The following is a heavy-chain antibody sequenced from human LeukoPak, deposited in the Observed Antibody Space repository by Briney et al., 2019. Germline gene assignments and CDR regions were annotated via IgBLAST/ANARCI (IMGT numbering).Heavy chain of an antibody. CDR3: ARDYDFWSQGYYMDV. CDR1: GFTFSSYS. J-gene: IGHJ6*03. Sequence: PGGSLRLSCAASGFTFSSYSMNWVRQAPGKGLEWVSYISSSSSTIYYADSVKGRFTTSRDNAKNSLYLQMNSLRAEDTAVYYCARDYDFWSQGYYMDVWGKGTTVTVSS. V-gene: IGHV3-48*01. CDR2: ISSSSSTI. D-gene: IGHD3-3*01.